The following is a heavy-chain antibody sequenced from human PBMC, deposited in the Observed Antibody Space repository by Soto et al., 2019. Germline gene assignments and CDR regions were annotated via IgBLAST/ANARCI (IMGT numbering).Heavy chain of an antibody. J-gene: IGHJ6*02. CDR3: ARVGRDCGDSIYYYGMDV. CDR2: IHHSGST. D-gene: IGHD4-17*01. CDR1: GGSISSNIW. V-gene: IGHV4-4*02. Sequence: SETLSLTCAVSGGSISSNIWWSWVRRPPGKGLEWIGEIHHSGSTNYNPSPKSRVTILVDKSKNQFSLKLTSVTAADTAVYYCARVGRDCGDSIYYYGMDVWGQGTTVTVSS.